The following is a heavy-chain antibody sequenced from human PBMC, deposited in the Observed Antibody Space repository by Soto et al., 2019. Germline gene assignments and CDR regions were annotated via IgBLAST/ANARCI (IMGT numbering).Heavy chain of an antibody. CDR2: IYYSWST. Sequence: QLQLQESGPGLVKPSETLSLTCTVSGGSISSSSYYWGWIRQPPGKGLEWIGSIYYSWSTYYNPSRKTRVTRAVDTSKNQFSLKLSSVTAADTAVYYCASDISGGPIWGQGTMVTVS. CDR3: ASDISGGPI. J-gene: IGHJ3*02. V-gene: IGHV4-39*01. D-gene: IGHD1-26*01. CDR1: GGSISSSSYY.